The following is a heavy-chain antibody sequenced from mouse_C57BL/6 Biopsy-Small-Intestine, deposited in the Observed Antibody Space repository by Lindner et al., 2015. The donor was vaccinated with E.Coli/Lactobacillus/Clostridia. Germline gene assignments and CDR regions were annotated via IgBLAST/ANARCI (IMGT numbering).Heavy chain of an antibody. D-gene: IGHD1-1*01. CDR3: ARPLLLRSWYFDV. V-gene: IGHV1-66*01. CDR1: GYSFTSYY. Sequence: VQLQESGPELVKPGASVKISCKASGYSFTSYYIHWVKQRPGQGLEWIGWIYPGSGNTKYNEKFKGKATLTADTSSSTAYMQLSSLTSEDSAVYYCARPLLLRSWYFDVWGTGTTVTVSS. CDR2: IYPGSGNT. J-gene: IGHJ1*03.